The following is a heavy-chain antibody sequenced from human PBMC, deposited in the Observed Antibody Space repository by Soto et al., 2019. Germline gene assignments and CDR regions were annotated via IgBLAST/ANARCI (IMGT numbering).Heavy chain of an antibody. D-gene: IGHD3-22*01. CDR3: ARSYYYDSSGYYFSAYYYYYGMDV. CDR2: INSDGSST. J-gene: IGHJ6*02. V-gene: IGHV3-74*01. CDR1: GFTFSSYG. Sequence: GGSLILSCAASGFTFSSYGMHWVRQAPGKGLVWVSRINSDGSSTSYADSVKGRFTISRDNAKNSLYLQMNSLRAEDTAVYYCARSYYYDSSGYYFSAYYYYYGMDVWGQGTTVTSP.